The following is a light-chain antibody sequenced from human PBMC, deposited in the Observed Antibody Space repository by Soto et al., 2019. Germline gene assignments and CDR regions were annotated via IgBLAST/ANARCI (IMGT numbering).Light chain of an antibody. J-gene: IGLJ3*02. V-gene: IGLV2-14*01. CDR1: SSDVGGYKY. Sequence: QSALTQPASVSGSPGQSITIFCTGTSSDVGGYKYVSWYQQHPGKAPKLMIYEVSSRPSGVSDRFSGSKSGNTASLTISGLQAEDEADYYCNSYTSSSTWVFGGGTQLTVL. CDR2: EVS. CDR3: NSYTSSSTWV.